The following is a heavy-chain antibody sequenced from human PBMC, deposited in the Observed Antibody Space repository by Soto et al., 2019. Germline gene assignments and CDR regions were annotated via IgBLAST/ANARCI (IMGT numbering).Heavy chain of an antibody. J-gene: IGHJ5*01. D-gene: IGHD6-19*01. Sequence: PGGSLRLSCAASAFTSSTYWMYWVRQAPGKGLLWVSRIDNDGTTTGYADSVKGRFTISRDNLKNTLYLQMNSLRVEDTAVYYCASGWHFDSWGQGTLVTVS. CDR3: ASGWHFDS. CDR1: AFTSSTYW. V-gene: IGHV3-74*01. CDR2: IDNDGTTT.